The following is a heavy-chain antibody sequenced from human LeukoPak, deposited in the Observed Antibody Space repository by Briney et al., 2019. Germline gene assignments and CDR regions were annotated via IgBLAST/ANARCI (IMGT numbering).Heavy chain of an antibody. CDR2: INPNSGGT. J-gene: IGHJ4*02. D-gene: IGHD4-17*01. CDR1: GYTFTGYY. Sequence: ASVKVSCKASGYTFTGYYTHWVRPAPGQGLEWMGWINPNSGGTNYAQKFQGRVTMTRDTSISTAYMELSRLRSDDTAVYYCARDQDYGDFYTDCWGQGTLVTVSS. V-gene: IGHV1-2*02. CDR3: ARDQDYGDFYTDC.